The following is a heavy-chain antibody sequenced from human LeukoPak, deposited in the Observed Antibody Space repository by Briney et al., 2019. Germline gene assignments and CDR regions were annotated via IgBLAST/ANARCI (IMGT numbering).Heavy chain of an antibody. CDR1: GGSISSSSYY. V-gene: IGHV4-39*07. CDR2: IYYSGST. J-gene: IGHJ4*02. Sequence: PSETLSLTCTVSGGSISSSSYYWGWIRQPPGKGLECIGSIYYSGSTYYNPSLKSRVTISVDTSKNEFSLRLSSMTAADTAVYYCARVTGYMIEDYFDYWGQGTLVTVSS. CDR3: ARVTGYMIEDYFDY. D-gene: IGHD3-22*01.